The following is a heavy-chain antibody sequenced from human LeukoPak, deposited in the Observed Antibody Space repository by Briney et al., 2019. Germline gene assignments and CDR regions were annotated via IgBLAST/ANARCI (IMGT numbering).Heavy chain of an antibody. CDR3: ARGTFWSGTYNGYYFDY. CDR1: GGSISSYY. D-gene: IGHD3-3*01. V-gene: IGHV4-59*01. Sequence: SETLSLTCTVSGGSISSYYWSWIRQPPAKGLEWIGYIYYSGTNYNPSLKSRLTISVDTSKNQFSLKLSSVTAADTAVYYCARGTFWSGTYNGYYFDYWGQGTLVTVSS. CDR2: IYYSGT. J-gene: IGHJ4*02.